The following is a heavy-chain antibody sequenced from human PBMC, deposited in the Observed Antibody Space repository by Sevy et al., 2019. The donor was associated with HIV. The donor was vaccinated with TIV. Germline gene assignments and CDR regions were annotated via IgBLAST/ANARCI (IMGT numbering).Heavy chain of an antibody. Sequence: ASVKVSCKASGYTFTGYYIHWVRQAPGQGLEWMGWIFPSSGATNYAQKFQGWVTITRYTSITTAYLEVSGPASDDTAVFYCGRHMGGPGPGFDYWGQGTLVTVSS. CDR3: GRHMGGPGPGFDY. CDR2: IFPSSGAT. J-gene: IGHJ4*02. D-gene: IGHD3-16*01. V-gene: IGHV1-2*04. CDR1: GYTFTGYY.